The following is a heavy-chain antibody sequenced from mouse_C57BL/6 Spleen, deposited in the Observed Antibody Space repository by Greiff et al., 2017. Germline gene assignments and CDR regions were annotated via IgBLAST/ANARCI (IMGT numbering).Heavy chain of an antibody. Sequence: QVQLQQSGPELVKPGASVKISCKASGYAFSSSWMNWVKQRPGKGLEWIGRIYPGDGDTNYNGKFKGKATLTADKSSSTAYMPLSSLTSEDSAVYCCARGGGNAGGVFAYWGQGTLVTVSA. CDR1: GYAFSSSW. D-gene: IGHD2-1*01. J-gene: IGHJ3*01. V-gene: IGHV1-82*01. CDR3: ARGGGNAGGVFAY. CDR2: IYPGDGDT.